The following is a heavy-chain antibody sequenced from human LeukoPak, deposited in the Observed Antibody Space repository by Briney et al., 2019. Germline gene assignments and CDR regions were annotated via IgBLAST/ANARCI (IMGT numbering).Heavy chain of an antibody. J-gene: IGHJ6*03. Sequence: ASVKVSCKASGYTFTGYYMHWVRQAPGQGLEWMGWINPNSGGTNYAQKFQGRVTMTRDTSISTAYMELSRLRSEDTAVYYCARGPLRYFDWLPSPGYMDVWGKGTTVTISS. CDR3: ARGPLRYFDWLPSPGYMDV. D-gene: IGHD3-9*01. CDR1: GYTFTGYY. V-gene: IGHV1-2*02. CDR2: INPNSGGT.